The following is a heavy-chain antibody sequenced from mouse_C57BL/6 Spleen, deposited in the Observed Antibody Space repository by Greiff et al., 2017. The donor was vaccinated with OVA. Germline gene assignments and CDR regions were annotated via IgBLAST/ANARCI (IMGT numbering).Heavy chain of an antibody. J-gene: IGHJ1*03. D-gene: IGHD1-1*01. CDR1: GYTFTTYP. CDR3: ARGFYYGRGDYWYFDV. V-gene: IGHV1-47*01. Sequence: VQLQESGAELVKPGASVKMSCKASGYTFTTYPIEWMKQNHGKSLEWIGNFHPYNDDTKYNEKFKGKATLTVEKSSSTVYLELSRLTSDDSAVYYCARGFYYGRGDYWYFDVWGTGTTVTVSS. CDR2: FHPYNDDT.